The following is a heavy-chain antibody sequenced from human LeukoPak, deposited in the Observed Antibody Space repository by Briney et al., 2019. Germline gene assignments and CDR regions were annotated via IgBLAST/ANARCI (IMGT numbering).Heavy chain of an antibody. CDR3: ARDGQMSSGWYFHY. J-gene: IGHJ4*02. Sequence: PGGSLRLSCAASGFTFSSYEMNWVRQAPGKGLEWISYISGSGTVTHYADSVEGRFTISRDNAKNTLYLQMNSLRADDTAVYYCARDGQMSSGWYFHYWGLGTLVSVSS. CDR1: GFTFSSYE. CDR2: ISGSGTVT. D-gene: IGHD6-19*01. V-gene: IGHV3-48*03.